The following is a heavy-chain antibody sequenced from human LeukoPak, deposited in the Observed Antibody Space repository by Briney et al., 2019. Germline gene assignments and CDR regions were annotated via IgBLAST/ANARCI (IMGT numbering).Heavy chain of an antibody. D-gene: IGHD3-16*01. Sequence: GESLKIPCKGSGYNFTNYWIGWVRQMPGKGLEWMGIIYPGDSDTTYSPSFQGQVTISADKSISTAYLQWSSLKASDTAMYYCAIFDFLFGEIDNWFDPWGQGTQVTVSS. CDR1: GYNFTNYW. CDR3: AIFDFLFGEIDNWFDP. V-gene: IGHV5-51*01. J-gene: IGHJ5*02. CDR2: IYPGDSDT.